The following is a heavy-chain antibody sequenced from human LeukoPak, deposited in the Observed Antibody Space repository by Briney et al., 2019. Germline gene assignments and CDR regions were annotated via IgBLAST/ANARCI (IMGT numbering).Heavy chain of an antibody. CDR2: IYTSEST. CDR1: GGSISSYY. CDR3: ARDGGVAPHNWFDP. D-gene: IGHD2-8*02. J-gene: IGHJ5*02. Sequence: PSETLSLTCTVSGGSISSYYWSWIRQPAGKGLEWIGRIYTSESTNYNPSLKSRVTMSVDTSKNQFSLKLSSVTAADTAVYYCARDGGVAPHNWFDPWGQGTLVTVSS. V-gene: IGHV4-4*07.